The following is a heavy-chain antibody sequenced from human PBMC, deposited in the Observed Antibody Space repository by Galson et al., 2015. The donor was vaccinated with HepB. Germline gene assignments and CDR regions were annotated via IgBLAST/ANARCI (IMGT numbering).Heavy chain of an antibody. Sequence: SLRLSCAVSGFTFSDYYMSWIRQAPGKGLEWVSYISSSSTYTNYADSVKGRFTISRDNAKNSLYLQMNSLRAEDTAVYYCASAMGATNWFDSWGQGTLVTVSS. CDR3: ASAMGATNWFDS. CDR2: ISSSSTYT. V-gene: IGHV3-11*03. CDR1: GFTFSDYY. D-gene: IGHD1-26*01. J-gene: IGHJ5*01.